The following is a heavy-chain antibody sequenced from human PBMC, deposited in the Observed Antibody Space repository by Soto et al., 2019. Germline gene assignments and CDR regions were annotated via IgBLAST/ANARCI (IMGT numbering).Heavy chain of an antibody. V-gene: IGHV3-33*01. J-gene: IGHJ6*02. CDR3: ARFNTGATSGSYYVYYYYYGMDV. CDR1: GFTFSSYG. CDR2: IWYDGSNK. D-gene: IGHD1-26*01. Sequence: PGGSLRLSCAASGFTFSSYGMHWVRQAPGKGLEWVAVIWYDGSNKYYADSVKGRFTISRDNSKNTLYLQMNSLRAEDTAVYYCARFNTGATSGSYYVYYYYYGMDVWGQGTTVTVSS.